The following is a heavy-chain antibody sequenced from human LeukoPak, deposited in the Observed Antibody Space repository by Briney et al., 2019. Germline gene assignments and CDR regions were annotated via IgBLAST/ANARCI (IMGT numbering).Heavy chain of an antibody. CDR1: GFTFNSYW. CDR2: IYTDGSTT. CDR3: ARDILGSLGK. J-gene: IGHJ4*02. D-gene: IGHD7-27*01. Sequence: PGGSLRLSCAASGFTFNSYWMHWVRQAPGKGLVWVSLIYTDGSTTTYAGSVKGRFTISRDNAKNTLYLQMNSLRVEDTAVYYCARDILGSLGKWGQGTLVTVSS. V-gene: IGHV3-74*01.